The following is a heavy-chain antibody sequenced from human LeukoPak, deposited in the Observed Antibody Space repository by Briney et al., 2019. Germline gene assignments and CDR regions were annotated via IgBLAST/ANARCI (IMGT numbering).Heavy chain of an antibody. V-gene: IGHV3-23*01. CDR2: ISGSGDST. D-gene: IGHD1-14*01. CDR3: AKDMTTATLFDY. J-gene: IGHJ4*02. CDR1: GFTFNSYA. Sequence: GGSLRLSCAASGFTFNSYAMSWVRQAPGKGLVWVSTISGSGDSTWYADSVQGRFTISRDNSKYTLYLQMNSLRTEDTAIYYCAKDMTTATLFDYWGQGTLVTVSS.